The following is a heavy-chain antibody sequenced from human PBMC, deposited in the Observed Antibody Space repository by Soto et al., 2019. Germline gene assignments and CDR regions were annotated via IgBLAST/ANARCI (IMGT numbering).Heavy chain of an antibody. CDR3: ARGQEVGAHFFDS. D-gene: IGHD2-15*01. CDR2: GGTAGDT. V-gene: IGHV3-13*01. J-gene: IGHJ4*02. CDR1: GFTFSGFD. Sequence: PGGSLRLSCEASGFTFSGFDMHWVRQPTGKGLEWVSTGGTAGDTYYAVSGKGRFTISTDNAKNSLSLQMNSLRAGATDVYFCARGQEVGAHFFDSWGQGTQVTVSS.